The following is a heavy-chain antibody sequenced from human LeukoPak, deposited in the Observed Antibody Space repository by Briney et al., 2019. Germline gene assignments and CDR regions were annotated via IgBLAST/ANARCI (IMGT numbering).Heavy chain of an antibody. CDR3: AKARYQRYYYGMDV. V-gene: IGHV3-7*03. D-gene: IGHD3-9*01. J-gene: IGHJ6*02. CDR1: GFTFSSYW. CDR2: IKEDGSEK. Sequence: GGSLRLSCAASGFTFSSYWMSWVRQAPGKGLEWVANIKEDGSEKYYVDSVKGLFTISRDNAKNSLYLQMNSLRAEDTAVYYCAKARYQRYYYGMDVWGQGTTVTVSS.